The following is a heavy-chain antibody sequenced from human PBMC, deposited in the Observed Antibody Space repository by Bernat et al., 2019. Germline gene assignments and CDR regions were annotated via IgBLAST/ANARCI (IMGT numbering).Heavy chain of an antibody. V-gene: IGHV3-33*01. J-gene: IGHJ6*03. CDR1: GFTFSSYG. D-gene: IGHD3-9*01. Sequence: QVQLVESGGGVVQPGRSLRLSCAASGFTFSSYGMHWVRQAPGKGLEWVAVIWYDGSNKYYADSVKGRFTISRDNSKNTLYLQMNSLGAEDTAVYYCARGAADLTGDLRYDYMDVWGKGTTVTVSS. CDR2: IWYDGSNK. CDR3: ARGAADLTGDLRYDYMDV.